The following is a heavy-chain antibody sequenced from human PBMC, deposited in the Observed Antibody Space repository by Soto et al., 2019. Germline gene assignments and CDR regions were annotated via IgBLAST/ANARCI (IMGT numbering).Heavy chain of an antibody. CDR2: ISGSGGST. D-gene: IGHD3-3*01. CDR1: GFTFSSYA. V-gene: IGHV3-23*01. Sequence: GGSLRLSCAASGFTFSSYAMSWVRQAPGKGLEWVSAISGSGGSTYYADSVKGRFTISRDNSKNTLYLQMNSLKAEDTAVYYGAKDKSSYYDFWSGYGQRWSDYWGQGTLVTVSS. J-gene: IGHJ4*02. CDR3: AKDKSSYYDFWSGYGQRWSDY.